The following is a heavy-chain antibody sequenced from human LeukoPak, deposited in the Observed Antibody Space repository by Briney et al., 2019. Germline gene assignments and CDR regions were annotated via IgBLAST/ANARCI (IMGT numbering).Heavy chain of an antibody. J-gene: IGHJ4*02. CDR3: ATPCDY. V-gene: IGHV3-48*01. Sequence: PGGSLRLSCAASGFTFSSYSMNWVRQAPGKGLEWVSYISGSSSTIYYADSVKGRFTISRDNAKNSLYLQMNSLRAEDTAVYYCATPCDYWGQGTLVTVSS. CDR2: ISGSSSTI. CDR1: GFTFSSYS.